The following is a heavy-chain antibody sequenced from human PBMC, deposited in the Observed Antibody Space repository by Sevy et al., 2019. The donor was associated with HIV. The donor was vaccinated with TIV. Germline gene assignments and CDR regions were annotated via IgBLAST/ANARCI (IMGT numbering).Heavy chain of an antibody. CDR1: GFTFSSYG. J-gene: IGHJ4*02. D-gene: IGHD5-12*01. CDR2: TWHDGSNK. V-gene: IGHV3-33*06. CDR3: AKDNFSRRRDGYNYLFDY. Sequence: GGSLRLSCAASGFTFSSYGMHWVRQAPGKGLEWVAVTWHDGSNKYYADSVKGRFTISRDNSKNTLYLQMNSLRAEDTAVYYCAKDNFSRRRDGYNYLFDYWGQGTLVTVSS.